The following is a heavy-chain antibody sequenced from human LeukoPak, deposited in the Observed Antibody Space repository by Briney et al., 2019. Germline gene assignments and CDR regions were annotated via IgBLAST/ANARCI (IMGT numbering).Heavy chain of an antibody. Sequence: SETLSLTCTVSGGSISSYYWSWIRQPPGKGLEWIGYIYYSGSTNYNPSLTSRVTISVDTSKNQFSLKLSSVTAADTAVYYCARGQKLLWFGESPPSWFDPWGQGTLVTVSS. D-gene: IGHD3-10*01. CDR2: IYYSGST. CDR1: GGSISSYY. V-gene: IGHV4-59*12. J-gene: IGHJ5*02. CDR3: ARGQKLLWFGESPPSWFDP.